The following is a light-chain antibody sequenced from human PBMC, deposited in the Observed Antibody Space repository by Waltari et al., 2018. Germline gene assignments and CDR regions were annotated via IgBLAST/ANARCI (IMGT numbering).Light chain of an antibody. J-gene: IGLJ1*01. CDR2: RDD. CDR1: KLGSKY. CDR3: QAWDSSAFV. Sequence: SSEVTQPPSVSVSPRQRATITCSGEKLGSKYVSWYQQKSGQSPVLVIYRDDKRPSGIPERFSGSNSGNTATLTISGTQPMDEADYYCQAWDSSAFVFGAGTKVTVL. V-gene: IGLV3-1*01.